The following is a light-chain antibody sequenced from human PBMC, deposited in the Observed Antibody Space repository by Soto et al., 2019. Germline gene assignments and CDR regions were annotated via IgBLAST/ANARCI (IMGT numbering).Light chain of an antibody. Sequence: QSALTQPASVSGSPGQSITISCTGTSSDVGGYNYVSWYQQHPGEAPKLLIYDVSNRPSGGSYRFSGSKSGNTASLTISGPQAEDEADYYCSSYRSSSTVYVFGTGTNVTVL. CDR2: DVS. CDR1: SSDVGGYNY. V-gene: IGLV2-14*01. CDR3: SSYRSSSTVYV. J-gene: IGLJ1*01.